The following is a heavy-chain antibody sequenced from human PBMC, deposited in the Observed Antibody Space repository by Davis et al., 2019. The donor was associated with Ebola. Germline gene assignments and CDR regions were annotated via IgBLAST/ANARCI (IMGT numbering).Heavy chain of an antibody. CDR1: VYTFIGYY. CDR2: INPSGGST. V-gene: IGHV1-46*01. CDR3: AASAGTVGKFDY. Sequence: SVPVSRLASVYTFIGYYMHWLRQPSGQGLEWMGIINPSGGSTSYTQKFQGRVTITRDMSTTTSYLDLSNLRSEDTAVYYCAASAGTVGKFDYWGQGTLVTVSS. J-gene: IGHJ4*01. D-gene: IGHD1-14*01.